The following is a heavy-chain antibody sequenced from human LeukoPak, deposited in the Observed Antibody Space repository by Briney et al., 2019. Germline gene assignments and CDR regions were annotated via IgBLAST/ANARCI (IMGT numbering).Heavy chain of an antibody. J-gene: IGHJ6*03. CDR2: INPNSGGT. Sequence: ASVKVSCKASGYTFTSYYMHWVRQAPGQGLEWMGWINPNSGGTIYAQNFQGRVTMTTDTSTSTVYMELRSLRSDDTAVYYCAREGLRSIAARRGTRDYMDVWGKGTTVIVSS. D-gene: IGHD6-6*01. CDR3: AREGLRSIAARRGTRDYMDV. V-gene: IGHV1-2*02. CDR1: GYTFTSYY.